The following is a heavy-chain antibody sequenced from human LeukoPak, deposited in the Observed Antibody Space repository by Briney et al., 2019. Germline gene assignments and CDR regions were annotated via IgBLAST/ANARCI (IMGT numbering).Heavy chain of an antibody. V-gene: IGHV1-2*02. CDR2: INPNSGGT. D-gene: IGHD2-2*01. Sequence: ASVKVSCKASGYTFTSYYMHWVRQAPGQGLEWMGWINPNSGGTNYAQKFQGRVTMTRDTSISTAYMELSRLRSDDTAVYYCASLNRGIVVVPAAPSDAFDIWGQGTMVTVS. J-gene: IGHJ3*02. CDR1: GYTFTSYY. CDR3: ASLNRGIVVVPAAPSDAFDI.